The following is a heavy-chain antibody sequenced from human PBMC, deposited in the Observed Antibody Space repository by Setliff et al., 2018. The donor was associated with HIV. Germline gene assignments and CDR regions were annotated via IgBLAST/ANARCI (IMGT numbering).Heavy chain of an antibody. CDR1: GGSISSHY. CDR2: ISYSGST. Sequence: SETLSLTCTVSGGSISSHYWSWVRQTPGKGLEWIGSISYSGSTNHNPSLKSRVTISIDTSKNQFSLKLTSVTAADTAMYYCASRIYYYDESRVLREEGFVPWGQGTLVTVSS. J-gene: IGHJ5*02. V-gene: IGHV4-59*08. CDR3: ASRIYYYDESRVLREEGFVP. D-gene: IGHD3-22*01.